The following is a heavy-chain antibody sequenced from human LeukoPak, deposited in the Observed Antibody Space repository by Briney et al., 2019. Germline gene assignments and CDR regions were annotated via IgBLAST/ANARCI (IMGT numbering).Heavy chain of an antibody. V-gene: IGHV3-23*01. J-gene: IGHJ3*02. Sequence: HPGGSLRLSCAASGFTVSNNYMTWVRQAPGKGLEWVSAISGSGGSTYYADSVKGRFTISRDNFKNTLYLQMNSLRAEDTAVYYCAKDLEPLTWRITMIVVVKGAFDIWGQGTMVTVSS. CDR2: ISGSGGST. CDR1: GFTVSNNY. CDR3: AKDLEPLTWRITMIVVVKGAFDI. D-gene: IGHD3-22*01.